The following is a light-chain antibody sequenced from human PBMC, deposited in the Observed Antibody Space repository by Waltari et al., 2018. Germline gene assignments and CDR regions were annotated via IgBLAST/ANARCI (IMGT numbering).Light chain of an antibody. V-gene: IGKV3-15*01. Sequence: IVVTQSQATLSVWPGDRVWLCCMASQNVGTSLAWYQQKPAQTPRLLIFGAYSRAAGVPARFSGSGSGTDFTLAISSLQSEDFAVYYCQQYEDWPRHSFGGGTKVQIE. J-gene: IGKJ4*01. CDR2: GAY. CDR3: QQYEDWPRHS. CDR1: QNVGTS.